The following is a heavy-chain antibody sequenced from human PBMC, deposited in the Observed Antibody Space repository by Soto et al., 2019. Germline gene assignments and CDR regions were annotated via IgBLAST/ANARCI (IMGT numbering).Heavy chain of an antibody. J-gene: IGHJ1*01. D-gene: IGHD1-20*01. CDR2: INPKNGGI. Sequence: GASVKVSCKSSGYTFTDFYIHWVRQVPGQGLEWVGWINPKNGGINYAQKFQGRVTMTRHTSVNTSYMDLNRLNFDDSAIYYCVRGRSVLYLDLWGRGTQVTVSS. CDR3: VRGRSVLYLDL. V-gene: IGHV1-2*02. CDR1: GYTFTDFY.